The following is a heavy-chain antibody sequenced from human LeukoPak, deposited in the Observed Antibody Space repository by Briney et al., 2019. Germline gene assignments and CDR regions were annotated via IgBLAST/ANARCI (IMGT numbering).Heavy chain of an antibody. D-gene: IGHD5-12*01. CDR2: INPTSGGT. CDR3: ASGPRGYDPPRPFGYGNNWFDP. CDR1: GYTFTGYY. V-gene: IGHV1-2*02. J-gene: IGHJ5*02. Sequence: ASVKVSCKASGYTFTGYYMHWVRQAPGQGLEAMGWINPTSGGTNYAQKFQGRVTMTRDTSISRAYMDLSRLRSDDTAVYYCASGPRGYDPPRPFGYGNNWFDPWGQGTLVTVSS.